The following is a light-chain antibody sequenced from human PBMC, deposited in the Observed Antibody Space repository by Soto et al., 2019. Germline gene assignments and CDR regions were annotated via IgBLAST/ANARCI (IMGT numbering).Light chain of an antibody. CDR1: QTIGTW. CDR3: QQYNDLST. CDR2: KAS. V-gene: IGKV1-5*03. Sequence: DLQMTQSPSTLSASVGDTVTITCRASQTIGTWLAWYQQKPAKAPKLLIYKASTLESGVPSRFSGSGSGTEFTLTISSLQADYLATYYCQQYNDLSTFGGGTKVDIK. J-gene: IGKJ4*01.